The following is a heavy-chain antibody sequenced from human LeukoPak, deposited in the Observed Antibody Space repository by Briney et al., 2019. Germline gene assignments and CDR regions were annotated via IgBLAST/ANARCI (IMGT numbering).Heavy chain of an antibody. Sequence: GGSLRLSCAASGFTFSSYAMHWVCQAPGKGLEWVAVISYDGSNKYYADSVKGRFTISRDNSKNTLYLQMNSLRAEDTAVYYCARESPSTGFDYWGQGTLVTVSS. CDR1: GFTFSSYA. CDR2: ISYDGSNK. D-gene: IGHD4-17*01. CDR3: ARESPSTGFDY. V-gene: IGHV3-30-3*01. J-gene: IGHJ4*02.